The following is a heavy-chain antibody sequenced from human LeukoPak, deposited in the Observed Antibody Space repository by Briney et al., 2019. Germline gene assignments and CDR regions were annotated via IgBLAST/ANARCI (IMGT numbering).Heavy chain of an antibody. CDR3: ARDPGGGIVGATFRSLNY. CDR1: GFTFSGYS. Sequence: GGSLRLSCAASGFTFSGYSMSWVRQAPGKGPDRVSTISGSGDATYYADSVKGRFTISRDNAKNSLYLQMNSLRAEDTAVYYCARDPGGGIVGATFRSLNYWGQGTLVTVSS. J-gene: IGHJ4*02. CDR2: ISGSGDAT. D-gene: IGHD1-26*01. V-gene: IGHV3-21*01.